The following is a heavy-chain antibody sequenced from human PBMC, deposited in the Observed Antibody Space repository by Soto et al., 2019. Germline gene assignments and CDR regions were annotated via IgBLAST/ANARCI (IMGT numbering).Heavy chain of an antibody. J-gene: IGHJ5*02. CDR1: GGSISRYY. V-gene: IGHV4-59*01. CDR2: IYYSGST. Sequence: QVQLQESGPGLVKPSETLSLTCTVSGGSISRYYWRWIRQPPGKGLEWIGYIYYSGSTNYNPSLKSRVTISVDTSKNQFSLKLSSVTAADTAVYYCARENAVSGDWFDPWGQGTLVTVSS. CDR3: ARENAVSGDWFDP. D-gene: IGHD2-8*01.